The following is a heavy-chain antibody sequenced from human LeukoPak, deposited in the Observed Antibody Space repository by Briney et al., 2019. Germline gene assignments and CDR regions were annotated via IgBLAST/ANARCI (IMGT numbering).Heavy chain of an antibody. CDR1: GFTFSSYE. J-gene: IGHJ6*03. V-gene: IGHV3-48*03. CDR3: ARVLLYYDSSPFMDV. D-gene: IGHD3-22*01. CDR2: ISSSGSTI. Sequence: PGGSLRLSCAVSGFTFSSYEMNWVRQAPGKGLEWVSYISSSGSTIYYADSVKGRFTISRDNAKSSLYLQMNSLRAEDTAMYYCARVLLYYDSSPFMDVWGKGTTVTVSS.